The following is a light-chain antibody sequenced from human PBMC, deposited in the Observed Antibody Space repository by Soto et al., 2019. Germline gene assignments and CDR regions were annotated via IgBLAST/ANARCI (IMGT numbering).Light chain of an antibody. Sequence: QSVLTQPPSVSAAPGQTVTISCSGSSSNIGNNIVSWYQQLPGTAPKLLIYEDNKRPSGIPDRFSGSKSGTSATLGITGLQTGDEADYYCASWDGGLSGGVFGGGTQLTVL. CDR2: EDN. CDR3: ASWDGGLSGGV. J-gene: IGLJ2*01. V-gene: IGLV1-51*02. CDR1: SSNIGNNI.